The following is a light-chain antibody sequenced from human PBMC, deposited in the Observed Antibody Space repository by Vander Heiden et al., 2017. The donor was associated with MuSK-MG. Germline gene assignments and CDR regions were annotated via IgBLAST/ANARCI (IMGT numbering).Light chain of an antibody. J-gene: IGLJ2*01. CDR3: NSRDRSGKRVI. CDR1: SLRSNY. V-gene: IGLV3-19*01. CDR2: SKN. Sequence: SSELTQDPAVSVALGQTVTITCQGDSLRSNYAGCYQQKPGQAPVLVFFSKNNRPSGIPDRFSGSSSGNTASLTITGAQAEDEADYYCNSRDRSGKRVIFGGGTKLTVL.